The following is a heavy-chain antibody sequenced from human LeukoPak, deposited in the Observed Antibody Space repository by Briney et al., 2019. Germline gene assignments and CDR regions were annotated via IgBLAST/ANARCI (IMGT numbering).Heavy chain of an antibody. CDR2: IYYSGST. J-gene: IGHJ4*02. CDR1: GGSISSYY. CDR3: ARELAVAGLDY. D-gene: IGHD6-19*01. V-gene: IGHV4-59*01. Sequence: SATLSLTCTVSGGSISSYYWSWIRQPPGKGLEWIGYIYYSGSTNYNPSLKSRVTISVDTSKNQFSLKLSSVTAADTAVYYCARELAVAGLDYWGQGTLVTVSS.